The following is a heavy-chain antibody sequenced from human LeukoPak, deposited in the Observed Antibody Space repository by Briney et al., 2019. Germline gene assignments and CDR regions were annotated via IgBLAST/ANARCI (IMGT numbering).Heavy chain of an antibody. Sequence: GGSLRLSCAASGFTFSSYAMNWVRQAPGKGLEWVAVISYDGSNKYYADSVKGRFTISRDNSKNTLYLQMNSLRAEDTAVYYCANTYLISGWYAFDIWGQGTMVTVSS. CDR3: ANTYLISGWYAFDI. D-gene: IGHD6-19*01. CDR1: GFTFSSYA. J-gene: IGHJ3*02. V-gene: IGHV3-30*18. CDR2: ISYDGSNK.